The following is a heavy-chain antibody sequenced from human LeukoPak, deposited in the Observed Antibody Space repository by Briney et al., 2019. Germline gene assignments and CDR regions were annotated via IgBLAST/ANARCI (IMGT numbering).Heavy chain of an antibody. D-gene: IGHD6-19*01. Sequence: GGSLRLSCAASGFTFSSYAMSWVRQAPGKGLEWVSAISGSGGSTYYADSVKGRLTISRDNSKNTLYLQMNSLRAEDTAVYYCAKDVSSGWYGEYFDYWGQGTLVTVSS. J-gene: IGHJ4*02. CDR2: ISGSGGST. V-gene: IGHV3-23*01. CDR3: AKDVSSGWYGEYFDY. CDR1: GFTFSSYA.